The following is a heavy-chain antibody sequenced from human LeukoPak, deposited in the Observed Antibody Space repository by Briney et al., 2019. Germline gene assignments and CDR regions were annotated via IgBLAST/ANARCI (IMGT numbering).Heavy chain of an antibody. CDR1: GFTFSTYI. CDR2: ITISSSYI. J-gene: IGHJ3*02. D-gene: IGHD2-15*01. V-gene: IGHV3-21*01. CDR3: ARMMVAARAFDI. Sequence: PGGFLRLSCAASGFTFSTYIMNWVRQAPGKGLEWVSSITISSSYIYYADSLKGRFTISRDNAKNSLYLQMNSLRAEDTAVYYCARMMVAARAFDIWGQGTMVTVSS.